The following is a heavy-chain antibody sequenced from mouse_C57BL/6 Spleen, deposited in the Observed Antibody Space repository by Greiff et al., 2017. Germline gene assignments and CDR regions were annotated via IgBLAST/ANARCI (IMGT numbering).Heavy chain of an antibody. CDR2: YDPSDSYT. CDR3: ARGTNWDNFDY. J-gene: IGHJ2*01. CDR1: GYTFTSYW. D-gene: IGHD4-1*01. V-gene: IGHV1-50*01. Sequence: QVQLQQPGAELVKPGASVKLSCKASGYTFTSYWIQWVKQWPGQGLEWIGEYDPSDSYTNYNQKFKGKTTLTVDTSSSTAYMQLSSLASEDSAVYYCARGTNWDNFDYWGQGTTLTASS.